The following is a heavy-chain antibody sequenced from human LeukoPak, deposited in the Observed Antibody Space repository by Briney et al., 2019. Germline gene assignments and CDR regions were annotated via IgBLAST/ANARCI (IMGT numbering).Heavy chain of an antibody. Sequence: GGSLRLSCAASGFIFSTYDMHWVRQAPGKGLEWVAVVSYDGSNIYHAASVQGRFTISRDNSKNTLYLQMNSLRAEDTAVYYCAKSLDAQAVADPFDYWGQGTLVTVSS. CDR3: AKSLDAQAVADPFDY. CDR2: VSYDGSNI. V-gene: IGHV3-30*18. D-gene: IGHD6-19*01. J-gene: IGHJ4*02. CDR1: GFIFSTYD.